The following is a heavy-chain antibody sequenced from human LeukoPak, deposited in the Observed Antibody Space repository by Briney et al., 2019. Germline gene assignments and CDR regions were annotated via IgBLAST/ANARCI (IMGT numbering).Heavy chain of an antibody. Sequence: TGGSLRLSCAASGFTFSSYGMHWVRQAPGKGLEWVAFIRYDGSNKYYADSVKGRFTISRDNSKNTLYLQMNSLRAEDTAVYYCAKDPFQKMLRYFDWLSNWGQGTLVTVSS. CDR2: IRYDGSNK. CDR1: GFTFSSYG. V-gene: IGHV3-30*02. J-gene: IGHJ4*02. D-gene: IGHD3-9*01. CDR3: AKDPFQKMLRYFDWLSN.